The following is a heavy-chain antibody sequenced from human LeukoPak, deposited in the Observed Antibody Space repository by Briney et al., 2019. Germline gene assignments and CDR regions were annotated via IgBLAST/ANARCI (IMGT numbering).Heavy chain of an antibody. D-gene: IGHD2/OR15-2a*01. CDR1: GGTFTSYA. Sequence: GSSVKVSCKASGGTFTSYAISWVRQAPGQGLEWMGIINPSGGSTSYAQKFQGRVTMTRDTSTSTVYMELSSLRSEDTAVYYCARGHQYFPLPIDYWGQGTLVTVSS. J-gene: IGHJ4*02. V-gene: IGHV1-46*01. CDR3: ARGHQYFPLPIDY. CDR2: INPSGGST.